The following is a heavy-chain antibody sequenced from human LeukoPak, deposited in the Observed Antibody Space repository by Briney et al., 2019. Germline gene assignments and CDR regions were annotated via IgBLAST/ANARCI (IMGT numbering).Heavy chain of an antibody. CDR1: GFTFSSYA. D-gene: IGHD2-2*01. Sequence: GGSLRLSCAASGFTFSSYAVSWVRQAPGKGLEWVSFISGSGGSTDYADSVKGRFTISRDNSKNTLYLQMNSLRAEDTAVYYCAKDLRYCSSTICYYSGMAVWGQGTTVIVSS. CDR3: AKDLRYCSSTICYYSGMAV. V-gene: IGHV3-23*01. CDR2: ISGSGGST. J-gene: IGHJ6*02.